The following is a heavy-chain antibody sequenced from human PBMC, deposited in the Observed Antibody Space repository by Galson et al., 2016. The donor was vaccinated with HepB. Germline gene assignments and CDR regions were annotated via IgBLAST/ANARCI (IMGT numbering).Heavy chain of an antibody. CDR2: ISHDGTNK. D-gene: IGHD1-14*01. Sequence: SLRLSCAASGITFSTFAMHWVRQAPGKGLEWVTVISHDGTNKNYIDSVKGRFTVSRDNLKNTVYLQMNSLRDEDTAVYYCAKDPRGRLGMGVLDMWGQGTMVTVSS. CDR1: GITFSTFA. J-gene: IGHJ3*02. CDR3: AKDPRGRLGMGVLDM. V-gene: IGHV3-30*18.